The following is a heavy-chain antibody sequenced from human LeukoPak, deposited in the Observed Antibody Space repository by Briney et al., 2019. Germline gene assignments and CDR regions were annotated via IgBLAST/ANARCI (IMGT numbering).Heavy chain of an antibody. J-gene: IGHJ4*02. D-gene: IGHD3-10*01. CDR1: GYTFTGYY. CDR2: INPNSGDT. CDR3: ARYYTSGACFDY. Sequence: ASVRVSCQTSGYTFTGYYIHWVRQAPGQGLEWMGRINPNSGDTNYAQKFRGRVTVTRDTSISTVYMELNSLTSDDTSVYHCARYYTSGACFDYWGRGTLVTVSS. V-gene: IGHV1-2*06.